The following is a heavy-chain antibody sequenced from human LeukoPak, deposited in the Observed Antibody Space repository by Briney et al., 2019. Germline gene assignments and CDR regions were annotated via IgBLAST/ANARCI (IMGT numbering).Heavy chain of an antibody. CDR2: IIPIFGTA. D-gene: IGHD2-2*01. V-gene: IGHV1-69*05. J-gene: IGHJ4*02. CDR3: ARDRGCSSTSCYRLSHFDY. CDR1: GGTFSGYA. Sequence: SVKVSCKASGGTFSGYAISWVRQAPGQGLEWMGGIIPIFGTANYAQKFQGRVTITTDESTSTAYMELSSLRSEDTAVYYCARDRGCSSTSCYRLSHFDYWGQGTLVTVSS.